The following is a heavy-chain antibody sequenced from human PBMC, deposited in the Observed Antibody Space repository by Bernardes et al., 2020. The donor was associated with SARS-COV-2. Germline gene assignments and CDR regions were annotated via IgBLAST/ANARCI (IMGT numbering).Heavy chain of an antibody. CDR3: ARDPQLQLGRPGPAFDV. D-gene: IGHD1-1*01. Sequence: ASVKVFCKTSGDLSNTNGISWVRQAPGQGREWWGWISGYNGNTNYEQNFQGRVSMTTDTSTSTAYMELRPLRSDDTAVYYCARDPQLQLGRPGPAFDVWGQGTTVTVSS. V-gene: IGHV1-18*01. CDR1: GDLSNTNG. J-gene: IGHJ3*01. CDR2: ISGYNGNT.